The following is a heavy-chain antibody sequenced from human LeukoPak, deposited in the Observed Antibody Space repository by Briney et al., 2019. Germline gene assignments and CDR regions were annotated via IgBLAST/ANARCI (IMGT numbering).Heavy chain of an antibody. CDR1: GFTFSSYA. V-gene: IGHV3-30*04. CDR2: ISYDGSNK. CDR3: ARDTGSSWYKDFDY. J-gene: IGHJ4*02. D-gene: IGHD6-13*01. Sequence: GGSLRLSCAASGFTFSSYAMHWVRQAPGNGLEWVAVISYDGSNKYYADSVKGRFTISRDNSKNTLHLQMNSLRAEDTAVYCCARDTGSSWYKDFDYWGQGTLVTVSS.